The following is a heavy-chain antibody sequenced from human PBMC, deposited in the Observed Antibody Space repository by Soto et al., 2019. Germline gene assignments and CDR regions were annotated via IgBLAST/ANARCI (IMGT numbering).Heavy chain of an antibody. Sequence: ASVKVSCKASGGTFSSYAISWVRQAPGQGLEWMGGIIPIFGTANYAQKFQGRVTITADKSTSTAYMELSSLRSEDTAVYYCARDGRKTYYYDSSGYHRRYGMDVWG. V-gene: IGHV1-69*06. D-gene: IGHD3-22*01. J-gene: IGHJ6*02. CDR1: GGTFSSYA. CDR3: ARDGRKTYYYDSSGYHRRYGMDV. CDR2: IIPIFGTA.